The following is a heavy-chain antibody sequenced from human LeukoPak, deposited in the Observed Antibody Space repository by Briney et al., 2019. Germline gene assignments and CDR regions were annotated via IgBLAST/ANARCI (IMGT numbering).Heavy chain of an antibody. V-gene: IGHV3-21*01. CDR1: GFTFRSYT. D-gene: IGHD6-6*01. Sequence: PGGSLRLSCAASGFTFRSYTIHWVRQAPGKGLEWVSSISAVGTYIYYADSVKGRFTISRDNVEKSAYLELSGLTGQDTAIYYCARGGIAGRAGYYYYMDVWGKGTTVTVSS. J-gene: IGHJ6*03. CDR2: ISAVGTYI. CDR3: ARGGIAGRAGYYYYMDV.